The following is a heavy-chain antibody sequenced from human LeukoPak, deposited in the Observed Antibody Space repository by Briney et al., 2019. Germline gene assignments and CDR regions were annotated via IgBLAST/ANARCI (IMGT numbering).Heavy chain of an antibody. Sequence: GGSLRPSCAASGFTFSSYSMNWVRQTPGKGLEWVSLISSSSSSIFYADSVKGRFTISRDSAKNSLYLQMNSLRGEDTAVYYCARPPPGGWYGSLDYWGQGTLVTVSS. CDR2: ISSSSSSI. CDR1: GFTFSSYS. V-gene: IGHV3-21*01. J-gene: IGHJ4*02. D-gene: IGHD6-19*01. CDR3: ARPPPGGWYGSLDY.